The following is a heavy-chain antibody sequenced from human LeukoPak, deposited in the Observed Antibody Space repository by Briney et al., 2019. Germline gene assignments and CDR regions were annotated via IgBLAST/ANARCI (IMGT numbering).Heavy chain of an antibody. D-gene: IGHD3-10*01. V-gene: IGHV3-49*03. Sequence: GGSLRLSCTASGFTFGDYAMSWFRQAPGKGLEWVGFIRSKGYGGTTEYAASVKGRFTISRDDSKSIAYLQMNSLKSEDTAVYYCTRGYMVRAYNWFDPRGQGTLVTVSS. CDR1: GFTFGDYA. CDR2: IRSKGYGGTT. CDR3: TRGYMVRAYNWFDP. J-gene: IGHJ5*02.